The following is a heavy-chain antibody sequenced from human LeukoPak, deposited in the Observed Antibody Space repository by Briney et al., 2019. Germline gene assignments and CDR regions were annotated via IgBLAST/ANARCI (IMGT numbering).Heavy chain of an antibody. CDR1: GGSISSYY. CDR3: ARARSYSNYYFDY. Sequence: SETLSLTCTVSGGSISSYYWSWIRQPPGKGLEWIGYIYYGGSTNYNPSLKSRVTISVDTSKNQFSLKLSSVTAADTAVYYCARARSYSNYYFDYWGQGTLVTVSS. J-gene: IGHJ4*02. CDR2: IYYGGST. D-gene: IGHD4-11*01. V-gene: IGHV4-59*01.